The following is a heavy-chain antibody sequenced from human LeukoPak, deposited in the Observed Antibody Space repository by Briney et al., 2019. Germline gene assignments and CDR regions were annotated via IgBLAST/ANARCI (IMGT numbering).Heavy chain of an antibody. CDR2: IWYDGSNK. D-gene: IGHD1-14*01. V-gene: IGHV3-33*03. Sequence: GRSLRLSCAASGFTFSTYGMHWVRQAPGKGLEWVAVIWYDGSNKYYVDSVKGRFTISRDNAKNSLYLQMNSLRAEDTAQYYCARHNPLWGYWGQGTLVTVSS. CDR1: GFTFSTYG. CDR3: ARHNPLWGY. J-gene: IGHJ4*02.